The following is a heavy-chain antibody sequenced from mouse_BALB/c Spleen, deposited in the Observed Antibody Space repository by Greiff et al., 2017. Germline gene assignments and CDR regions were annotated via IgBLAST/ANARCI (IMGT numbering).Heavy chain of an antibody. CDR1: GYSITSDYA. CDR2: ISYSGST. D-gene: IGHD1-1*01. CDR3: ARAITTVDYYAMDY. J-gene: IGHJ4*01. Sequence: EVQLQQSGPGLVKPSQSLSLTCTVTGYSITSDYAWNWIRQFPGNKLEWMGYISYSGSTSYNPSLKSRISITRDTSKNQFFLQLNSVTTEDTATYYCARAITTVDYYAMDYWGQGTSVTVSS. V-gene: IGHV3-2*02.